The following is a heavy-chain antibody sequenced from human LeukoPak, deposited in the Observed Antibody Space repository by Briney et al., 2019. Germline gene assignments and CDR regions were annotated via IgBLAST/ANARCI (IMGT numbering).Heavy chain of an antibody. Sequence: ASVKVSCKASGYTFIAYYMHWVRQAPGQGLEWMGWISAYNGNTNYAQKLQGRVTMTTDTSTSTAYMELRSLRSDDTAVYYCARGYDYVWGSYRPLDYWGQGTLVTVSS. CDR2: ISAYNGNT. D-gene: IGHD3-16*02. V-gene: IGHV1-18*04. CDR1: GYTFIAYY. J-gene: IGHJ4*02. CDR3: ARGYDYVWGSYRPLDY.